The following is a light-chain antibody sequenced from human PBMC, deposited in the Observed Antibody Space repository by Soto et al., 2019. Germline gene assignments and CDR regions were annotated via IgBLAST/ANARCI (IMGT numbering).Light chain of an antibody. CDR2: DVS. V-gene: IGLV2-14*01. J-gene: IGLJ2*01. CDR1: GSDVGGYNY. Sequence: QSVLTQPASVSGSPGQSITISCTGTGSDVGGYNYVSWYQQHPGKAPKVMIYDVSNRPSGVATRFSGSKSGNTASLTISGLQGEDEADYYCSSYTSASTPLVFGGGTKLTVL. CDR3: SSYTSASTPLV.